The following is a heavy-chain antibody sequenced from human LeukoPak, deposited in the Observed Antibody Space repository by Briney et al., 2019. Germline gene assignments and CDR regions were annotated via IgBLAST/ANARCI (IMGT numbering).Heavy chain of an antibody. Sequence: RSGGSLRLSCAASGFTFDDYGMSWVRQAPGKGLEWVSGINWNGGSTGYADSVKGRFTISRDNAKNSLYLQMNSLRAEDTASYYCARLGYCSGGSCYFDYWGQGTLVTVSS. CDR3: ARLGYCSGGSCYFDY. V-gene: IGHV3-20*04. CDR1: GFTFDDYG. CDR2: INWNGGST. D-gene: IGHD2-15*01. J-gene: IGHJ4*02.